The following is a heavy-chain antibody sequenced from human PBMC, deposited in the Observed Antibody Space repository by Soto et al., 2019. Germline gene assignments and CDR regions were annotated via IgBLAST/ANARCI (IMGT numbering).Heavy chain of an antibody. D-gene: IGHD3-9*01. Sequence: QVQLQESGPGLVKPSQTLTLTCTVSGGSISSGGYYWSWIRQHPGKSLEWIGHISDSGSTYYNPSLKSRVTISVDTSKNHFSLKLSAVTAADTAVYYCARTTFYDIFTAYYSLFDYWGQGTLVTVSS. CDR1: GGSISSGGYY. J-gene: IGHJ4*02. CDR2: ISDSGST. V-gene: IGHV4-31*03. CDR3: ARTTFYDIFTAYYSLFDY.